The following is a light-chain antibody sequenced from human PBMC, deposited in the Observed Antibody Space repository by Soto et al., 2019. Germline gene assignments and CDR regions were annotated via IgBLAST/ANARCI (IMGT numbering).Light chain of an antibody. CDR2: EVT. CDR3: NSYVGSNNYV. CDR1: SSDVGRYNY. Sequence: HSVLAQPPSASGSPVHSVTISCIGTSSDVGRYNYVSWYQHHPGKAPKLIIYEVTKRPSGVPDRFSGSKSGNTASLTVSGLQADDEADYYCNSYVGSNNYVFGTGTKVTXL. J-gene: IGLJ1*01. V-gene: IGLV2-8*01.